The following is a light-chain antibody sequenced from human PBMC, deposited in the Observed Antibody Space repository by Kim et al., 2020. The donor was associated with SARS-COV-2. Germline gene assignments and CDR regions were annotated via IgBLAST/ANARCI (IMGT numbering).Light chain of an antibody. V-gene: IGLV2-8*01. CDR3: SSYTSSNPWV. CDR2: DVS. CDR1: SSDVGGYNY. Sequence: GQSVTISCTGTSSDVGGYNYVSWYQQHPGKAPELMIYDVSKRPSGVPNRFSGSKSGNTASLTVSGLQAEDEADYYCSSYTSSNPWVFGAGTKVTVL. J-gene: IGLJ3*02.